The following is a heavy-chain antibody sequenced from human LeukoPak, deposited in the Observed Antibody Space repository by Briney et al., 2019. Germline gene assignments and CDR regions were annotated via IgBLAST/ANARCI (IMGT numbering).Heavy chain of an antibody. CDR1: GGSFSGYY. J-gene: IGHJ4*02. D-gene: IGHD3-22*01. CDR2: INHSGST. V-gene: IGHV4-34*01. Sequence: PSETLSLTCAVYGGSFSGYYWSWIRQPPGKGLEWIGEINHSGSTNYNPSLKSRVAISVDTSKNQFSLTLSSVTAADTAVYYCARGRGRLWYYYDSSGFPAFDYWGQGTLVTVSS. CDR3: ARGRGRLWYYYDSSGFPAFDY.